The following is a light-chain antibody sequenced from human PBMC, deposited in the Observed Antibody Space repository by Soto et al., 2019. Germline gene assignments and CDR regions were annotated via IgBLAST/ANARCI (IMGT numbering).Light chain of an antibody. V-gene: IGKV4-1*01. Sequence: DFVMTQSPASLAVSLGERATINCKSSQSVLYSSNNKNYIAWYQQKAGQTPKLLIYWASTREFGVPDRFSGSGSGTDFTLTISSLQPEDVAVYYCQQYYNSGTFGQGTKVEIK. CDR1: QSVLYSSNNKNY. J-gene: IGKJ1*01. CDR2: WAS. CDR3: QQYYNSGT.